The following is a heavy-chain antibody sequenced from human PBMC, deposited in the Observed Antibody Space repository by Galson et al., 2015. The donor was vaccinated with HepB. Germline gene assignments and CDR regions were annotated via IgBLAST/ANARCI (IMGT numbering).Heavy chain of an antibody. J-gene: IGHJ4*02. CDR3: ATEDWFRFDY. CDR1: GFSFISHS. Sequence: SLRLSCAASGFSFISHSMNWVRHSPGKGLEWLAYISPGGTRYYADSARGRFTISRDNDRNSVYLQMDSLRVEDTAVYYCATEDWFRFDYWGQGTLLAVSS. V-gene: IGHV3-48*04. D-gene: IGHD3-3*01. CDR2: ISPGGTR.